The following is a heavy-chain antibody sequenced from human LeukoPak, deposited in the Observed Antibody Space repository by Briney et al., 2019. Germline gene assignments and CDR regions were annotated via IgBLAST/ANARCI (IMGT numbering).Heavy chain of an antibody. CDR1: GYTFTGYY. CDR2: INPNSGDT. CDR3: ARGRRPYYGMDV. V-gene: IGHV1-2*02. Sequence: ASVKVSCKASGYTFTGYYMHWVRQAPGQGLEWMGWINPNSGDTNYAQKFQGRVTMTRDTSISTAYMELSRLRSDDTAVYYCARGRRPYYGMDVWGQGTTVTVSS. J-gene: IGHJ6*02.